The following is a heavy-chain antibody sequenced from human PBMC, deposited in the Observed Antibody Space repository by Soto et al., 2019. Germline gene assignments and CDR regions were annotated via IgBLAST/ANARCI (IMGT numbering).Heavy chain of an antibody. CDR3: TRSDYGDAPGY. D-gene: IGHD4-17*01. J-gene: IGHJ4*02. CDR1: GFPFYVYG. V-gene: IGHV3-21*01. Sequence: GGSLRLSCATSGFPFYVYGMTWVRQAPGKGLEWVSSITSNGNFLYYADAVRGRFSISRDNPKTSVSLEMNNLRAEDTAVYYCTRSDYGDAPGYWGQGTLVTVSS. CDR2: ITSNGNFL.